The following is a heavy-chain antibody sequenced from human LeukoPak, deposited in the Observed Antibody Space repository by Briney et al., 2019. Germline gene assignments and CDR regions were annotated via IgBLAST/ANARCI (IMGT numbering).Heavy chain of an antibody. CDR3: ARRSDWFDP. CDR1: GFTFSSYA. CDR2: ISGSGGST. J-gene: IGHJ5*02. V-gene: IGHV3-23*01. Sequence: GGSLRLSCAASGFTFSSYAMSWVRRAPGKGLEWVSAISGSGGSTYYADSVKGRFTISRDNAKNSLYLQMNSLRAEDTALYYCARRSDWFDPWGQGTLVTVSS.